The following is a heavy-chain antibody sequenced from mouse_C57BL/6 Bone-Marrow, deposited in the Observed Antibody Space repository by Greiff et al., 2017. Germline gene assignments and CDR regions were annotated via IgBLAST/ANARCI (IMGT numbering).Heavy chain of an antibody. CDR2: ISYSGST. J-gene: IGHJ2*01. V-gene: IGHV3-8*01. CDR3: ARYKWDYDNFDY. Sequence: EVQLVESGPGLAKPSQTLSLTCSVTGYSITSDYWNWIRTFPGNKLEYMGYISYSGSTYYNPSLKSRISITRDTSKNQYYLQLNSVTTEDTATYYCARYKWDYDNFDYWGQGTTLTVSS. CDR1: GYSITSDY. D-gene: IGHD2-4*01.